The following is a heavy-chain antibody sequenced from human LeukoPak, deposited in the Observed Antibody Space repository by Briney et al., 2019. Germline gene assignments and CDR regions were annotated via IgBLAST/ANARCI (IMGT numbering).Heavy chain of an antibody. CDR2: INPNSGGT. CDR1: GYTFTGYY. CDR3: ARGVSVGYSYGPMDV. Sequence: ASVKVSCKASGYTFTGYYMHWVRQAPGQGLEWMGWINPNSGGTNYAQKFQGGVTMTRDTSISTAYMELSRLRSDDTAVYYCARGVSVGYSYGPMDVWGKGTTVTVSS. J-gene: IGHJ6*04. V-gene: IGHV1-2*02. D-gene: IGHD5-18*01.